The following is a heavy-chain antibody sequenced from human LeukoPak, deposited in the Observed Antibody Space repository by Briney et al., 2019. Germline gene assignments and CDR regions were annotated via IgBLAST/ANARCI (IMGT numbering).Heavy chain of an antibody. CDR3: ARGSPYYDFWSGYYLASNYYYYMDV. Sequence: ASVKVSCKASGYTFTSYDINWVRQATGQGLEWMGWMNPNSGNTGYAQKFQGRVTITRNTSISTAYMELSSLRSEDTAVYYCARGSPYYDFWSGYYLASNYYYYMDVWGKGTTVTVSS. D-gene: IGHD3-3*01. V-gene: IGHV1-8*03. CDR2: MNPNSGNT. J-gene: IGHJ6*03. CDR1: GYTFTSYD.